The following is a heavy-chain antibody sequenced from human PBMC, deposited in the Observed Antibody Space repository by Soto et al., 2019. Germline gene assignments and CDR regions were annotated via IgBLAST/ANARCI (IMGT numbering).Heavy chain of an antibody. D-gene: IGHD2-2*01. J-gene: IGHJ4*02. CDR3: ARVISSRDEYFDY. V-gene: IGHV4-4*02. Sequence: SETLSLTCAVSGGSFTSNNWWTWVRQPPGQGLEWIGEIYRTGSTNYNPSLKSRVTMSVDKPKNQFSLNLTSVTAADTAVYYCARVISSRDEYFDYWGQGTVVTVSS. CDR2: IYRTGST. CDR1: GGSFTSNNW.